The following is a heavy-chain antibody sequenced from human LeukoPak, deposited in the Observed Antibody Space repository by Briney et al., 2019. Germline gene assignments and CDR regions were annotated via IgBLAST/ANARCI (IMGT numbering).Heavy chain of an antibody. Sequence: PGGSLRLSCAASGFTFSSYGMHWVRQAPGKGLEWVAVISYDGSNKYYADSVKGRFTISRDNSKNTLYLQMNSLRAEDTAVYYCAREQGYSSSWYLFYYYYYYMDVWGKGTTVTVSS. J-gene: IGHJ6*03. CDR2: ISYDGSNK. V-gene: IGHV3-30*03. CDR3: AREQGYSSSWYLFYYYYYYMDV. CDR1: GFTFSSYG. D-gene: IGHD6-13*01.